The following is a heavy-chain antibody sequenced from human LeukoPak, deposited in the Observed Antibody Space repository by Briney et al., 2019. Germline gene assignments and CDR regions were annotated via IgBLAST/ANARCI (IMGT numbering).Heavy chain of an antibody. D-gene: IGHD2-21*02. CDR3: ARLGDLSPY. V-gene: IGHV1-2*02. J-gene: IGHJ4*02. CDR1: GYTFTDYY. CDR2: INPNSGGT. Sequence: ASVKVSCKASGYTFTDYYMHWVRQAPCQGLEWMGWINPNSGGTNYAKKFQGRVTMIRDKSISTAYMELSRLGSDDTAVYDCARLGDLSPYWGQGTLVTVSS.